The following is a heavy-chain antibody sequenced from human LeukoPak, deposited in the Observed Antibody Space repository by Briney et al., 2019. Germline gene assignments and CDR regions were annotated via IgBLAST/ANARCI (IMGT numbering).Heavy chain of an antibody. CDR2: IKHDGSET. J-gene: IGHJ6*02. V-gene: IGHV3-7*02. Sequence: PGGSLRLSCATSGFTFSSIWMSWVRQAPGKGLEWVANIKHDGSETNYVDSVKGRFTISRGNAKNSLHLQMNSLRVEDTAVYYCAKNGGPHGMDVWGQGTTVTVSS. CDR1: GFTFSSIW. D-gene: IGHD3-16*01. CDR3: AKNGGPHGMDV.